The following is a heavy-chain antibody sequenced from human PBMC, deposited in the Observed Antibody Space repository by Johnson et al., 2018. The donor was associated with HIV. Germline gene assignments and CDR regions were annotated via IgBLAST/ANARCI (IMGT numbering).Heavy chain of an antibody. Sequence: QVQLMESGGGLVQPGGSLRLSCAASGFTFSTYGMHWVRQAPGKGLEWVAVISSDGSAKYYADSVKGPFPISRDNSKNTLYLHLNTLRAADTAVYYCARDWEAYGALDIWGQGTMVTVSS. CDR2: ISSDGSAK. CDR3: ARDWEAYGALDI. CDR1: GFTFSTYG. J-gene: IGHJ3*02. D-gene: IGHD1-26*01. V-gene: IGHV3-30*03.